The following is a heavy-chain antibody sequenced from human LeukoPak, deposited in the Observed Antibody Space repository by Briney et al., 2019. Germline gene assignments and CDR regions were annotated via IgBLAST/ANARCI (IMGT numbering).Heavy chain of an antibody. J-gene: IGHJ4*02. V-gene: IGHV4-39*01. CDR1: GGSINSSDYW. Sequence: PSETLSLTCTVSGGSINSSDYWWGWISQPPGRGLEWIGSIYYSGSTYYNSSLKSRVTISVDTSKNQFSLKLNSVTAADTAVYYCARQVGRGSWSLDSWGQGTPVTVSS. CDR2: IYYSGST. D-gene: IGHD6-13*01. CDR3: ARQVGRGSWSLDS.